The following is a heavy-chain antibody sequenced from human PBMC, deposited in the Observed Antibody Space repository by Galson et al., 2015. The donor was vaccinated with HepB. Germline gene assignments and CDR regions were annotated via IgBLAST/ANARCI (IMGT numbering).Heavy chain of an antibody. CDR3: AKVACGGDCYGDAFDI. CDR2: ISWNSGSI. D-gene: IGHD2-21*02. CDR1: GFTFDDYA. J-gene: IGHJ3*02. Sequence: SLRLSCAASGFTFDDYAMHWVRQAPGKGLEWVSGISWNSGSIGYADSVKGRFTISRDNAKNSLYLQMNSLRAEDTALYYCAKVACGGDCYGDAFDIWGQGTMVTVSS. V-gene: IGHV3-9*01.